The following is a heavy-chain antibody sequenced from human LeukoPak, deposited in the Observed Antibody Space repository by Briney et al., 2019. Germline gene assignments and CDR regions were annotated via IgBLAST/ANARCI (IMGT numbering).Heavy chain of an antibody. D-gene: IGHD3-16*02. CDR2: IMQDGSET. V-gene: IGHV3-7*01. CDR1: GFTFSSYW. Sequence: GGCLRLSCAASGFTFSSYWMSWVRQAPGKGLEWVANIMQDGSETSYVDSVKGRSTISRDNAKKSLYLQMNSLRAEDTAVYYCARDLWRLRLGELSPFDYWGQGTLVTVSS. CDR3: ARDLWRLRLGELSPFDY. J-gene: IGHJ4*02.